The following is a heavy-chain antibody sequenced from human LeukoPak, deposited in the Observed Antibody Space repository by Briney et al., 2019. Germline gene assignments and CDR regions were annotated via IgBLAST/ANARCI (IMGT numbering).Heavy chain of an antibody. CDR1: GGSFSGYY. V-gene: IGHV4-34*01. CDR2: INHSGST. CDR3: AKSNGYGLVDI. J-gene: IGHJ3*02. D-gene: IGHD3-10*01. Sequence: SETLSLTCAVYGGSFSGYYWSWIRQPPGKGLEWIGEINHSGSTDYNPSLKSRVTISLDTSKNQFSLKLTSVTAADTAVYYCAKSNGYGLVDIWGQGTMVTVSS.